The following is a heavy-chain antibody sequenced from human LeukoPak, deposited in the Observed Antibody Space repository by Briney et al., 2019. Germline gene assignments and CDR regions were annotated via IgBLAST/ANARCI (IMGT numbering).Heavy chain of an antibody. CDR1: GYSISSGYY. J-gene: IGHJ4*02. CDR2: VYHNGST. V-gene: IGHV4-38-2*02. Sequence: SEPLSLTCTVSGYSISSGYYCGWIRQPPGKGLEWIGSVYHNGSTYYNPSLKSRVTISTDKSKNQFSLKLTSVTAADTAVYYCGSQREWSLTEYHFDYWGQGTLVTVSS. D-gene: IGHD3-3*01. CDR3: GSQREWSLTEYHFDY.